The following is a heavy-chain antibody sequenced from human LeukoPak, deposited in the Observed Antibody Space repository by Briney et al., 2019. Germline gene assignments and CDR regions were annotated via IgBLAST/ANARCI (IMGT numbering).Heavy chain of an antibody. CDR3: ARGPRYCSSNSCYLDY. CDR1: GFTFSNSW. J-gene: IGHJ4*02. D-gene: IGHD2-2*01. CDR2: IKPDGNEK. Sequence: GGSLRLSCAATGFTFSNSWMSWVRQAPGKGLEWVANIKPDGNEKYYVDSVKGRFTISRDNAKNSLYLQMNSLRAEDTAVYYCARGPRYCSSNSCYLDYWGQGTLVTVSS. V-gene: IGHV3-7*04.